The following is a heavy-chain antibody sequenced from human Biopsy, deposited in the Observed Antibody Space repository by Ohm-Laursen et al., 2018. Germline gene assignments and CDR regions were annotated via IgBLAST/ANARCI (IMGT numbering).Heavy chain of an antibody. Sequence: SLRLSCAASGFSFDNHVMHWVRQAPGKGLEWASGISWNSDSIGYADSVKGRFTISRDNAKNSLYLQMNSLRSEDTALYYCAKDRYPSSWHYYYGMDVWGQGTTVTVSS. J-gene: IGHJ6*02. CDR1: GFSFDNHV. D-gene: IGHD6-13*01. CDR3: AKDRYPSSWHYYYGMDV. CDR2: ISWNSDSI. V-gene: IGHV3-9*01.